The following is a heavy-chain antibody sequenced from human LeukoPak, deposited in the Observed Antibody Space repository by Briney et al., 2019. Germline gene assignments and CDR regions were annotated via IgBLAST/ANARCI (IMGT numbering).Heavy chain of an antibody. CDR3: ARDSRGYYDSSGYFDH. J-gene: IGHJ4*02. CDR2: IYYSGTT. V-gene: IGHV4-61*01. D-gene: IGHD3-22*01. Sequence: SSETLSLTCTVSGDSVSSDSYYWSWIRQPPGKGPEWIGYIYYSGTTKQNPSLKSRVTLSVDTSKNQLYLKLNSVTAADTAVYYCARDSRGYYDSSGYFDHWGQGTLVTVSS. CDR1: GDSVSSDSYY.